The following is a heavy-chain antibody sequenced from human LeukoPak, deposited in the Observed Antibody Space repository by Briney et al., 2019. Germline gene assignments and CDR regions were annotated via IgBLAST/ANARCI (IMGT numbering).Heavy chain of an antibody. CDR3: ARGRYDSSGYYHYTFDY. CDR2: INPNSGGT. Sequence: ASVKVSCKASGYTFTGYYMHWVRQAPGQGLEWMGRINPNSGGTNYAQKFQGRVTMTRDTSISTAYMELSRLRSDDTAMYYCARGRYDSSGYYHYTFDYWGQGTLVTVSS. D-gene: IGHD3-22*01. J-gene: IGHJ4*02. V-gene: IGHV1-2*06. CDR1: GYTFTGYY.